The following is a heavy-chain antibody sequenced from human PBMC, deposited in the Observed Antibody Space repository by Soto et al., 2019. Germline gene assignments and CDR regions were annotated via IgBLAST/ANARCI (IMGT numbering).Heavy chain of an antibody. V-gene: IGHV1-3*01. CDR3: ARGNPSWLYIPGHCDY. J-gene: IGHJ4*02. CDR1: GYSFINNA. D-gene: IGHD5-12*01. CDR2: INAGNGNT. Sequence: QVQLVQSGAEVKKPGASVKISCKASGYSFINNAIHWVRQAPGQGLEWMGWINAGNGNTKYSQKLQGRVTITRETSANTAYMEVSCVTSVDTATYYCARGNPSWLYIPGHCDYWGQGTLVTVSS.